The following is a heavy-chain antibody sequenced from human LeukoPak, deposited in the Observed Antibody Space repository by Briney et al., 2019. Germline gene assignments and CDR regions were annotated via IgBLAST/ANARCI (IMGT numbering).Heavy chain of an antibody. J-gene: IGHJ5*02. V-gene: IGHV1-18*01. CDR2: ISAYNGNT. CDR3: AREDIVVVPAAPTRGWFDP. Sequence: GASVKVSCKASGYTFTSYDINWVRQATGQGLEWMGWISAYNGNTNYAQKLQGRVTMTTDTSTSTAYMELRSLRSDDTAVYYCAREDIVVVPAAPTRGWFDPWGQGTLVTVSS. D-gene: IGHD2-2*01. CDR1: GYTFTSYD.